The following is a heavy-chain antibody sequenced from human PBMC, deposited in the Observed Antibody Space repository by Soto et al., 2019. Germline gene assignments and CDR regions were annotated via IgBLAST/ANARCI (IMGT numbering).Heavy chain of an antibody. V-gene: IGHV1-69*01. CDR1: GGSFNMYA. CDR3: TRSIGSGGVMGGFDY. D-gene: IGHD3-16*01. CDR2: IIPIFDAP. Sequence: QVQLVQSGVEVKKPGSAVKVSCKASGGSFNMYAMNWVRQAPGQGLEWMGGIIPIFDAPRYSQQFQGRVTITVDESTSTAYMELSSLRSDDTAIYYCTRSIGSGGVMGGFDYWGQGTLVTVSS. J-gene: IGHJ4*02.